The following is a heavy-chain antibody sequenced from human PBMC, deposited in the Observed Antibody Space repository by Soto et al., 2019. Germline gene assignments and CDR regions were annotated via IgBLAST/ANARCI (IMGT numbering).Heavy chain of an antibody. J-gene: IGHJ6*02. D-gene: IGHD3-10*01. CDR1: GYTFTNYA. Sequence: QVQLVQSGAEEKKPGASVKVSCKASGYTFTNYAMHWVRQAPGQRLEWMGWINVGNGNTKYSQKFQGRVTITRDTSASTADMELSSLRSEDTAMYYCARRGDGMDVWGQGTTVTVYS. CDR3: ARRGDGMDV. CDR2: INVGNGNT. V-gene: IGHV1-3*05.